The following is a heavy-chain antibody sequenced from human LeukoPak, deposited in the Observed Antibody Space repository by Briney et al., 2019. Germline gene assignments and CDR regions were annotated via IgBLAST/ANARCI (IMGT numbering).Heavy chain of an antibody. J-gene: IGHJ4*02. CDR1: GFMFSRSD. Sequence: GKSLRLSCAASGFMFSRSDVHWVRQAPGKGLEWVSAISGSGVTTYYADSVKGRFTISRDNSKNTLYLQMNSLRAEDTALYYCAKDRDYYLVGFFDYWGQGTLVTVSS. D-gene: IGHD3-10*01. V-gene: IGHV3-23*01. CDR2: ISGSGVTT. CDR3: AKDRDYYLVGFFDY.